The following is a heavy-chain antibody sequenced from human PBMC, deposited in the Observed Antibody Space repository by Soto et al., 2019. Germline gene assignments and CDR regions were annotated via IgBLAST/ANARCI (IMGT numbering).Heavy chain of an antibody. D-gene: IGHD1-26*01. CDR2: IYYSGST. CDR3: ARHMYSGSYYTWVYFDY. J-gene: IGHJ4*02. Sequence: SETLSLTCTVSGGSISSSSYYWGWIRQPPGKGLEWIGSIYYSGSTYYNPSLKSRVTISVDTSKNQFSLKLSSVTAADTAVYYCARHMYSGSYYTWVYFDYWGQGTLVTVSS. CDR1: GGSISSSSYY. V-gene: IGHV4-39*01.